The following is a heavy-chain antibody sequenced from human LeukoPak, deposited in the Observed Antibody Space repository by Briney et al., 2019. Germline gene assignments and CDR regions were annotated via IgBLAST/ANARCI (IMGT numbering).Heavy chain of an antibody. CDR2: IWNNGNNR. J-gene: IGHJ5*02. Sequence: GGSLRLSCAASGFIFSDYGMHWVRQAPGKGLEWVAVIWNNGNNRYADSVRGRFTISRDDSKNTLYLQMDSLRAEDTAVYYCAVRYETLYSNYPNWFDPWGQGTLVTVSS. D-gene: IGHD4-11*01. CDR1: GFIFSDYG. V-gene: IGHV3-33*01. CDR3: AVRYETLYSNYPNWFDP.